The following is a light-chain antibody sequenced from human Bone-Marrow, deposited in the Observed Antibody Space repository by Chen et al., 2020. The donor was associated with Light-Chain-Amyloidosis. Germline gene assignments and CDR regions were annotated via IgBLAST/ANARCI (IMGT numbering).Light chain of an antibody. Sequence: QSVLTQPPSASGTPGQRVTISCSGASSNIGINYVYWNQHFPGAAPNLLIHRNNLLPSVVPVRFPASMSVTSAFLAISGLRSEDEAYYFCAAWDGSLIVYVFGTGTKVIIL. CDR3: AAWDGSLIVYV. V-gene: IGLV1-47*01. CDR1: SSNIGINY. J-gene: IGLJ1*01. CDR2: RNN.